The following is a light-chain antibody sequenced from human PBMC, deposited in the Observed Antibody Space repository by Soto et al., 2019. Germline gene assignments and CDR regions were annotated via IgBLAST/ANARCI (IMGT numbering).Light chain of an antibody. J-gene: IGKJ3*01. Sequence: DIQMTQSPSSLYASVGDRVTITCRARQGISNYLAWYQQKPGKFPKLLIYAASTVQSGVPSRFSGSGSGTDFTLTISSQQPEDVATYYCQNHNSAGITCGPGTKVDIK. CDR2: AAS. CDR1: QGISNY. CDR3: QNHNSAGIT. V-gene: IGKV1-27*01.